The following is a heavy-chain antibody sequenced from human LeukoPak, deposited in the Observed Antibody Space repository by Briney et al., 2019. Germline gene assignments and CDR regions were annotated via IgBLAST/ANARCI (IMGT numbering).Heavy chain of an antibody. J-gene: IGHJ6*03. CDR2: IYHSGST. V-gene: IGHV4-34*01. CDR3: ARVRCYYDSSGYTDYYYMDV. Sequence: GSLRLSCAASGFTFSSYEMNWVRQPPGKGLEWIGEIYHSGSTNYNPSLKTRVTISVDTSKNQFSLKLSSVTAAGTAVYYCARVRCYYDSSGYTDYYYMDVWGKGTTVTVSS. CDR1: GFTFSSYE. D-gene: IGHD3-22*01.